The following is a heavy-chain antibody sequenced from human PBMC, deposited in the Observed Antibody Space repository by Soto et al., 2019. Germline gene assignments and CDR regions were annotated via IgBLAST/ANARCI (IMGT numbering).Heavy chain of an antibody. J-gene: IGHJ4*02. CDR2: ISYDGSNK. CDR3: ARDPRGYGDVYFDY. D-gene: IGHD4-17*01. CDR1: GFTFSSYA. V-gene: IGHV3-30-3*01. Sequence: QVQLVESGGGVVQPGRSLRLSCAASGFTFSSYAMHWVRQAPGKGLEWVAVISYDGSNKYYADSVKGRFTISRDNSKNTLYLQMNSLRAEDTAVYYCARDPRGYGDVYFDYWGQGTLVTVSS.